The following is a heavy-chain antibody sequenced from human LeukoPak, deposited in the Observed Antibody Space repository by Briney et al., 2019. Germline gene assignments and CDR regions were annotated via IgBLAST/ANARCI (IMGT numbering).Heavy chain of an antibody. CDR2: IWYDGSNE. J-gene: IGHJ3*02. Sequence: GGSLRLSCAASGFMFSNYGMHWVRQAPGKGLEWVAVIWYDGSNEYYADSVEGRFTISRDNAKNSLYLQMNSLRAEDTAVYYCARGGSSGYNYNAFDIWGQGTMVTISS. V-gene: IGHV3-33*01. CDR3: ARGGSSGYNYNAFDI. CDR1: GFMFSNYG. D-gene: IGHD3-22*01.